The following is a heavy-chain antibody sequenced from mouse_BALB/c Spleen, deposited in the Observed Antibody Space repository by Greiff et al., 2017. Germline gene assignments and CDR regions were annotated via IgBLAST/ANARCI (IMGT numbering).Heavy chain of an antibody. J-gene: IGHJ3*01. CDR2: ISSGGSYT. D-gene: IGHD2-2*01. CDR3: ARDGDGYEFAY. V-gene: IGHV5-9-4*01. CDR1: GFTFSSYA. Sequence: DVMLVESGGGLVKPGGSLKLSCAASGFTFSSYAMSWVRQSPEKRLEWVAEISSGGSYTYYPDTVTGRFTISRDNAKNTLYLEMSSLRSEDTAMYYCARDGDGYEFAYWGQGTLVTVSA.